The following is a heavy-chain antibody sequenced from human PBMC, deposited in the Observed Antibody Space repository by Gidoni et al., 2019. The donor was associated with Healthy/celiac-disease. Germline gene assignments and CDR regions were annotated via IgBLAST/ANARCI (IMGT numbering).Heavy chain of an antibody. Sequence: QVQLQESGPGLVKPSETLSLICTVSGGSISSYYWSWIRQPPGKGLEWIGYVYYSGSTNYNPSLKSRVTISVDTSKNQFSLKLSSVTAADTAVFYCARTVAGPYYYGMDVWGQGTTVTVSS. D-gene: IGHD6-19*01. V-gene: IGHV4-59*01. CDR1: GGSISSYY. CDR2: VYYSGST. CDR3: ARTVAGPYYYGMDV. J-gene: IGHJ6*02.